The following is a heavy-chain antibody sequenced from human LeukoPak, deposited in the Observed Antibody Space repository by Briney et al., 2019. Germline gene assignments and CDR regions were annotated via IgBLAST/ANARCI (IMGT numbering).Heavy chain of an antibody. Sequence: ASVKVSCKASGYTFTGYYMHWVRQAPGQGLEWMGWINPNSGGTNYAQKFQGWVTMTRDTSISTAYMELSRLRSDDTAVYYCAREGGYCSSTSCYAGYFQHWGQGTLVTVSS. D-gene: IGHD2-2*01. CDR3: AREGGYCSSTSCYAGYFQH. CDR1: GYTFTGYY. J-gene: IGHJ1*01. V-gene: IGHV1-2*04. CDR2: INPNSGGT.